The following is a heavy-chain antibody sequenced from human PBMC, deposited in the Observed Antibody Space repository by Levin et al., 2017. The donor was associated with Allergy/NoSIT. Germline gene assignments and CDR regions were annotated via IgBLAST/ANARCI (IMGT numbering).Heavy chain of an antibody. CDR2: IIPIFGTA. Sequence: GASVKVSCKASGGTFSSYAISWVRQAPGQGLEWMGGIIPIFGTANYAQKFQGRVTITADKSTSTAYMELSSLRSEDTAVYYCARDTEYSSRDYYYYGMDVWGQGTTVTVSS. V-gene: IGHV1-69*06. D-gene: IGHD6-6*01. J-gene: IGHJ6*02. CDR1: GGTFSSYA. CDR3: ARDTEYSSRDYYYYGMDV.